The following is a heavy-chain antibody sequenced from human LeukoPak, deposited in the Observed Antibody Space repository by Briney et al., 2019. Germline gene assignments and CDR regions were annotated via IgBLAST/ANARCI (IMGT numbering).Heavy chain of an antibody. V-gene: IGHV4-31*03. J-gene: IGHJ3*02. CDR1: GGSISSGGYY. CDR3: ARSAYGDHSAFDI. CDR2: IYYSGST. D-gene: IGHD4-17*01. Sequence: SETLSLTCTVSGGSISSGGYYWSWIRQHPGKGLEWIGYIYYSGSTCYNPSLKSRVTISVDTSKNQFSLKLSSVTAADTAVYYCARSAYGDHSAFDIWGQGTMVTVSS.